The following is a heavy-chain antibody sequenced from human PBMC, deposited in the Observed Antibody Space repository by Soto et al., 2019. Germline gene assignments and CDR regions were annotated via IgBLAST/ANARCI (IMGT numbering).Heavy chain of an antibody. J-gene: IGHJ3*02. V-gene: IGHV3-7*03. CDR3: VTANTPYAFDM. Sequence: VQLVESGGGLVQPGEPLRLSCTASGLTFSISWMTWVRQAPGEGLEWVSNINPAGNVQQYADSVKERFTISRDNAKNSLFRQMRGMRREVTVLYFGVTANTPYAFDMWGQGTMVTVSS. CDR2: INPAGNVQ. CDR1: GLTFSISW.